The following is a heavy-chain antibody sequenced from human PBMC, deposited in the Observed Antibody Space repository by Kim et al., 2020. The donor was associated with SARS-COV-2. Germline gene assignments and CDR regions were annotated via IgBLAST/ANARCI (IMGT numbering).Heavy chain of an antibody. J-gene: IGHJ3*01. CDR1: GYTFTTYA. CDR2: INAGNGNT. D-gene: IGHD3-22*01. Sequence: ASVKVSCKASGYTFTTYAMHWARQAPGQRLEWMGWINAGNGNTRYSQKLQGRITITRDTPASTAYMELSSLRSEDTAVYYCAREGHEGGYLKRGQGTMGT. CDR3: AREGHEGGYLK. V-gene: IGHV1-3*01.